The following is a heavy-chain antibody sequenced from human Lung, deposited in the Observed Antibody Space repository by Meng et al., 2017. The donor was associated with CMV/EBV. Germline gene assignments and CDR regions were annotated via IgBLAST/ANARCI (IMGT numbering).Heavy chain of an antibody. CDR3: ARHHHSPTFDY. J-gene: IGHJ4*02. CDR2: VVYSGTT. D-gene: IGHD1-14*01. CDR1: GGSISSSSYY. V-gene: IGHV4-39*01. Sequence: RQLQWSGPGLVKPSETRSLTCTVSGGSISSSSYYWAWIRQPPGEGLEWIGSVVYSGTTYYTSSLKSRVSISVDTSKNQFSLKLSSVTAADTAVYYCARHHHSPTFDYWGQGTLVTVSS.